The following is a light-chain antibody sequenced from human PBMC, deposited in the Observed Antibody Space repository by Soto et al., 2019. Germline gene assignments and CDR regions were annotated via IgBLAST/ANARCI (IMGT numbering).Light chain of an antibody. J-gene: IGKJ1*01. CDR2: QTS. V-gene: IGKV3-11*01. CDR1: QYINTR. Sequence: EIVLTQSPATLSSWPLDRVTLAFRASQYINTRLAWYQHRPGQAPRLLIYQTSIRAAGIPARFSASGTGTDFTLTISDVQPEDFAVYYCHQRKSWPRTFGQGTKVEIK. CDR3: HQRKSWPRT.